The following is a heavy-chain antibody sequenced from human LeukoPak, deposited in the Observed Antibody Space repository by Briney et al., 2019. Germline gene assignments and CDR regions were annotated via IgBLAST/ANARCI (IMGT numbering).Heavy chain of an antibody. CDR3: ARSVRLSGTSGSAFDI. CDR1: GFTVSSNY. Sequence: QSGGSLRLSCAASGFTVSSNYMSWVRQAPGKGLEWVSVIYSGGSAYYADSVKGRFTISRDNSKNTLYLQMNSLRAEDTAVYYCARSVRLSGTSGSAFDIWGQGTMVTVSS. J-gene: IGHJ3*02. V-gene: IGHV3-66*01. CDR2: IYSGGSA. D-gene: IGHD1-26*01.